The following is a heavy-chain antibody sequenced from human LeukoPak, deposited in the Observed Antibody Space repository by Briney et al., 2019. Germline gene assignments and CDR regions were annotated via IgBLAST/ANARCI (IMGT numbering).Heavy chain of an antibody. CDR1: GGSISNYY. V-gene: IGHV4-4*07. Sequence: SETLSLTCTVSGGSISNYYWSWIRQPDGKGLEWIGRIYSSGSTNYNPSLKSRVMVSIDTPKNQFSLKLNSLTATDTAVYYCARQNPGYNWNYIDYWGQGTLVTVSS. D-gene: IGHD1-20*01. CDR3: ARQNPGYNWNYIDY. J-gene: IGHJ4*02. CDR2: IYSSGST.